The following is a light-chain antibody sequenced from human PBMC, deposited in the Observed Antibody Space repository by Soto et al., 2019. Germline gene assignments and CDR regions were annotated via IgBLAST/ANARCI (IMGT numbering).Light chain of an antibody. Sequence: DIQMTQSPSTLSASVGDRVMITCRASKTTTSWLAWYQQKPGKAPKLLIYKTSTLENGVSSRFSASGDGTEFTLAIGRLQPEDVATYYCQQYSPYSYTFGQGTKLEIK. CDR1: KTTTSW. J-gene: IGKJ2*01. V-gene: IGKV1-5*03. CDR3: QQYSPYSYT. CDR2: KTS.